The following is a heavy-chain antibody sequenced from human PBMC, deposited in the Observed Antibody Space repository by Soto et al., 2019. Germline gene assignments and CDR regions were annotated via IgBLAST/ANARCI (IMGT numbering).Heavy chain of an antibody. D-gene: IGHD7-27*01. CDR2: ISTYTGNT. CDR3: ARGLGTNGLDV. CDR1: GYRFTTSG. V-gene: IGHV1-18*04. Sequence: QVQLLQSGAEVKTPGASVKVSCKASGYRFTTSGITGVRLAPGQGLEWLGGISTYTGNTDYAQNLQDRVTMTTETSTSTAYMELTSLTSGDTAVYCCARGLGTNGLDVWGQGTTVTVSS. J-gene: IGHJ6*02.